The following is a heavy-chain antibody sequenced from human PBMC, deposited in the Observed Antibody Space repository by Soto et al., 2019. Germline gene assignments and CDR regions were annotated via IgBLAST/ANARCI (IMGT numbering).Heavy chain of an antibody. D-gene: IGHD2-21*02. CDR1: GFTFSGYW. CDR2: ISPDGSEE. J-gene: IGHJ4*02. Sequence: EVQLVESGGGLVQPGGSLRLSCAASGFTFSGYWMTWVRQAPGKGLEGVANISPDGSEEYYVDSVKGRFTISRDNAKNPVYLQMNSLRGAGAALYYCTRDLNHNTALWGQGNQVSVSS. CDR3: TRDLNHNTAL. V-gene: IGHV3-7*04.